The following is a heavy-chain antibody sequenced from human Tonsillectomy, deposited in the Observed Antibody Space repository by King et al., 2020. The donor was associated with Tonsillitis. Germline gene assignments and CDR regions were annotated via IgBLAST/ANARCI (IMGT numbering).Heavy chain of an antibody. J-gene: IGHJ5*02. CDR3: ASYGRVLWFGESTRFDP. D-gene: IGHD3-10*01. CDR1: GGSISSSSYY. CDR2: IYYSGST. V-gene: IGHV4-39*07. Sequence: LQLQESGPGLVKPSETLSLTCTVSGGSISSSSYYWGWIRQRPGKGLEWIGSIYYSGSTYYNPSLKSRVTISVDTSKNQFSLKLSSVTAADTAVYYCASYGRVLWFGESTRFDPWGQGTLVTVSS.